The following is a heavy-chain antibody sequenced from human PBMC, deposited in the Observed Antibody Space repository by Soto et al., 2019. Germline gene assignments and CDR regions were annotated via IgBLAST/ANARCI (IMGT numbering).Heavy chain of an antibody. J-gene: IGHJ6*02. CDR2: IIPIFGTP. V-gene: IGHV1-69*01. CDR1: GGTFSSYG. Sequence: QVQLVQSGAEVKKPGSSVKVSCKASGGTFSSYGISWVRQAPGQGLEWMGGIIPIFGTPNYAQKFQGRVTITADESTSTAYVELTRLRSEDTAVYYCARDTGIGAAGTVMDVWGQGTTVTVAS. CDR3: ARDTGIGAAGTVMDV. D-gene: IGHD6-13*01.